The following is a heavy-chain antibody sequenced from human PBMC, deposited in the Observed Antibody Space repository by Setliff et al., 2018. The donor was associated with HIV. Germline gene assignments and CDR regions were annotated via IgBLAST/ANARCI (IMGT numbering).Heavy chain of an antibody. CDR1: GYTFTGYY. Sequence: ASVKVSCKASGYTFTGYYMHWVRQAPGQGLEWMGWINPNSGGTNYAQKFQGWVTMTRDTSISTADMELSRLRSDDTAVYYCARDSKGHGSNWGPPGGYYMDVWGKGTTVTVSS. CDR3: ARDSKGHGSNWGPPGGYYMDV. V-gene: IGHV1-2*04. D-gene: IGHD7-27*01. CDR2: INPNSGGT. J-gene: IGHJ6*03.